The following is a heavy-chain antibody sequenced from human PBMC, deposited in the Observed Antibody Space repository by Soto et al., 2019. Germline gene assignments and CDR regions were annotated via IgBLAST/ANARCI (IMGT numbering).Heavy chain of an antibody. Sequence: QVQLQESGPGLVKPSGTLSLTCAVSGGSINSSNWWSWVRQPPGKGLEWIGEIYHSGSTNYNPSLRRRVTISVDKSKNQFSLKLSSVTAADTAVYYCARRWMVRGVMNWFDPWGQGTLVTVSS. J-gene: IGHJ5*02. CDR1: GGSINSSNW. CDR3: ARRWMVRGVMNWFDP. D-gene: IGHD3-10*01. CDR2: IYHSGST. V-gene: IGHV4-4*02.